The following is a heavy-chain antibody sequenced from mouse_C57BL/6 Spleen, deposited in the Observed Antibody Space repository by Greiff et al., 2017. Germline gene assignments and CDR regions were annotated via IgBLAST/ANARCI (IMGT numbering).Heavy chain of an antibody. V-gene: IGHV5-9-1*02. Sequence: EVKVVESGEGLVKPGGSLKLSCAASGFTFSSYAMSWVRQTPEKRLEWVAYISSGGDYIYYADTVKGRFTISRDNARNTLYLQMSSLKSEDTAMYYCTRAPSITTVVATRGTFDYWGQGTTLTVSS. CDR1: GFTFSSYA. J-gene: IGHJ2*01. CDR3: TRAPSITTVVATRGTFDY. D-gene: IGHD1-1*01. CDR2: ISSGGDYI.